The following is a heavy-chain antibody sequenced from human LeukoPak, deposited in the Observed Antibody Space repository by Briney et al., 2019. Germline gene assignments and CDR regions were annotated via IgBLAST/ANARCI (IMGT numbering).Heavy chain of an antibody. CDR2: ISGRGGST. D-gene: IGHD6-25*01. CDR3: ANGFTVVDY. J-gene: IGHJ4*02. Sequence: GWSLTLSCADSGFTFSSHAMSWVRQAPGKRLEWLSAISGRGGSTYDAGYVKGRFTIARDNSKNTLYVQMNSLRAEDTDVYYCANGFTVVDYWGQGTLVTVSS. V-gene: IGHV3-23*01. CDR1: GFTFSSHA.